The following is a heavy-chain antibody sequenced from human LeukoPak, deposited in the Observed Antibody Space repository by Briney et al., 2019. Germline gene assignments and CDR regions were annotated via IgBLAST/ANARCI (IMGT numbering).Heavy chain of an antibody. CDR2: ISYDGGNK. J-gene: IGHJ4*02. CDR1: GFTFSSYG. CDR3: AKDLEAAAGSFELDY. Sequence: GGSLRLSCAASGFTFSSYGMHWVRQAPGKGLEWVAVISYDGGNKYYADSVKGRFTISRDNSKNTLYLQMNSLRAEDTAVYYCAKDLEAAAGSFELDYWGQGTLVTVSS. D-gene: IGHD6-13*01. V-gene: IGHV3-30*18.